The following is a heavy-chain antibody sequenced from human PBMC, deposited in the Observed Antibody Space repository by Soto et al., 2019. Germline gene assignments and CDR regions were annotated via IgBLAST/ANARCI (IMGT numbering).Heavy chain of an antibody. Sequence: QVQLVQSGAEVKKPGASVKVSCKAFGYTFTSFYMHWVRQAPGQGLEWMGMINPRNGDTTYGQKFQGRVTLTSDTSTTTVYMALSSLRSEDTAVYYCARDLTREGDYYDTSGYYFDYWGQGSLVTVSS. CDR3: ARDLTREGDYYDTSGYYFDY. V-gene: IGHV1-46*01. D-gene: IGHD3-22*01. CDR2: INPRNGDT. J-gene: IGHJ4*02. CDR1: GYTFTSFY.